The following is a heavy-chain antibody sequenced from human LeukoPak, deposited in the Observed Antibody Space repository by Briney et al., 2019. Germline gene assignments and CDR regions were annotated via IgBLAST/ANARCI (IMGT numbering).Heavy chain of an antibody. CDR1: GYTFTSYG. V-gene: IGHV1-18*01. CDR2: ISAYNGNT. D-gene: IGHD3-22*01. Sequence: GASVKVSCKASGYTFTSYGISWVRQAPGQGLEWMGWISAYNGNTNYAQKLQGRVTMTTDTSTSTAYMELRSLRSDDTAVYYCARAWGYYDSSGYYYYYYYMDVWGKGTTVTVSS. J-gene: IGHJ6*03. CDR3: ARAWGYYDSSGYYYYYYYMDV.